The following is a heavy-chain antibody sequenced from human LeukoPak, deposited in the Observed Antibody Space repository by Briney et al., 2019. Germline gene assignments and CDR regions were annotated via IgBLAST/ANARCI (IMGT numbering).Heavy chain of an antibody. D-gene: IGHD5-18*01. CDR1: GYTFTGYY. J-gene: IGHJ5*02. V-gene: IGHV1-2*06. CDR3: ARYVDTAMVLDNWFDP. Sequence: ASVKVSCKASGYTFTGYYMHWVRQAPGQGLEWMGRINPNSGGTNYAQKFQGRVTMTRDTSISTAYMELSRLRSDDTAVYYCARYVDTAMVLDNWFDPWGQGTLVTFSS. CDR2: INPNSGGT.